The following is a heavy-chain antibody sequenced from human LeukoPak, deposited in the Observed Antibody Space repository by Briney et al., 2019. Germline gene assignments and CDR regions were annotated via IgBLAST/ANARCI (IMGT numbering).Heavy chain of an antibody. CDR2: TNPDSGDT. CDR1: GYTFTAYY. V-gene: IGHV1-2*02. J-gene: IGHJ3*02. CDR3: ARESGAFDI. Sequence: GASVKVSCKASGYTFTAYYIHWVRQAPRQGPEWMRWTNPDSGDTNDAQKLQGGVTMTRDTCISTAYMELNRLRSDDTAVYYCARESGAFDIWGQGTMVTVSS.